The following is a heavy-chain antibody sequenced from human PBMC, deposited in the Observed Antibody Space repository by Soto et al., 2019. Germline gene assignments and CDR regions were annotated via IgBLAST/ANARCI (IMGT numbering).Heavy chain of an antibody. J-gene: IGHJ4*02. CDR1: GFTFSSYA. V-gene: IGHV3-30-3*02. CDR2: ISYDGSTK. Sequence: QVQLVESGGGVVQPGKSLRLSCTASGFTFSSYAIYWVRQAPGEGLEWVAVISYDGSTKYYADSVKGRFTISRDNSKNILYLQINSLEAEDTAVYFCAKDDFWGQGTLVTVSS. CDR3: AKDDF.